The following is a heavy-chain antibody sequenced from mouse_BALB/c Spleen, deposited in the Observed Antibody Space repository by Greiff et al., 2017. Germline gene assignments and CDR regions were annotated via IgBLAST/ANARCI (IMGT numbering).Heavy chain of an antibody. CDR2: ISSGSRTI. V-gene: IGHV5-17*02. J-gene: IGHJ4*01. Sequence: EVMLVESGGGLVQPGGSRKLSCAASGFTFSSFGMHWVRQAPETGLEWVAYISSGSRTIYYADTVQGRFTISRDNPKNTLFLQMTSLRSEDTAMYYCAGYDYPLDYWGQGTSVTVSS. D-gene: IGHD2-4*01. CDR1: GFTFSSFG. CDR3: AGYDYPLDY.